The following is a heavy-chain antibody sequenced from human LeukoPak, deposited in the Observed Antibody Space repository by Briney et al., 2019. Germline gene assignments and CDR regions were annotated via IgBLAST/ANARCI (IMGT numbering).Heavy chain of an antibody. CDR2: IYYSGST. CDR3: ARGGGPLGYCSGGSCLDY. Sequence: SETLSLTCTVSGGSVSSRSYYWGSIRQPPGKGLEWIGYIYYSGSTNYNPSLKSRVTISVDTSKNQFSLKLSSVTAADTAVYYCARGGGPLGYCSGGSCLDYWGLGTLVTVSS. D-gene: IGHD2-15*01. V-gene: IGHV4-61*05. J-gene: IGHJ4*02. CDR1: GGSVSSRSYY.